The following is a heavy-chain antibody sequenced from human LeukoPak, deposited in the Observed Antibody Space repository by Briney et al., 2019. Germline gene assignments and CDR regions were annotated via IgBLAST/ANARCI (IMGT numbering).Heavy chain of an antibody. J-gene: IGHJ4*02. CDR1: GGSFNSYY. D-gene: IGHD3-10*01. CDR3: ARRSRRTYYYGSGTLGHFDY. CDR2: INHSGST. V-gene: IGHV4-34*01. Sequence: SETLSLTCTVSGGSFNSYYWGWIRQPPGKGLEWIAEINHSGSTNYNPSLKSRVTISVDTSKNQFSLKLSSVTAADTAVYYCARRSRRTYYYGSGTLGHFDYWGQGTLVTVSS.